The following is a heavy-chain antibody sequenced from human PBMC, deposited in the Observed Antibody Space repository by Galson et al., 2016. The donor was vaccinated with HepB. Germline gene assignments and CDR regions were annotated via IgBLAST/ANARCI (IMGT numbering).Heavy chain of an antibody. CDR1: GGSFSGYY. D-gene: IGHD3-3*01. Sequence: ETLSLTCTIYGGSFSGYYWNWIRQTPEKGLEWIAYIFNSRTTYSNPSLRSRVTISVDPSKNPFSLKLSSVTAADTAVYYCASGGYDFWSGPGSGWFDPWGQGTLVTVSS. V-gene: IGHV4-34*12. CDR2: IFNSRTT. CDR3: ASGGYDFWSGPGSGWFDP. J-gene: IGHJ5*02.